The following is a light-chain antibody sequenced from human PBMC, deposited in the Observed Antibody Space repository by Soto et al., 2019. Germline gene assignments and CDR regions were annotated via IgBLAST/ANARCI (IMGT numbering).Light chain of an antibody. J-gene: IGLJ2*01. CDR3: LLSFNGARG. V-gene: IGLV7-46*01. CDR2: DTG. Sequence: QAVVTQEPSVTVSPGGTVTLTCDSSTGTVTHDHYPYWLQQKPGQAPRTLIFDTGYRHSWTPARFSGSLLGDKAALTLSGAQPEDEAEYYCLLSFNGARGFGGGTRLTVL. CDR1: TGTVTHDHY.